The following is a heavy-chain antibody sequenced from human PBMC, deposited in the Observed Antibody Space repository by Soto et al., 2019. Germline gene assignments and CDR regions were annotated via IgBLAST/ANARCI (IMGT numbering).Heavy chain of an antibody. CDR1: GYTLTELS. V-gene: IGHV1-24*01. J-gene: IGHJ4*02. CDR2: FDPEDGET. D-gene: IGHD2-2*02. CDR3: ATGRPDCSSTSCYNFDY. Sequence: GASVKVSCKVSGYTLTELSMHWVRQAPGKGLEWMGGFDPEDGETIYAQKFQGRVTMTEDTSTDTAYMELSSLRSEDTAVYYCATGRPDCSSTSCYNFDYWGQGTLVTVSS.